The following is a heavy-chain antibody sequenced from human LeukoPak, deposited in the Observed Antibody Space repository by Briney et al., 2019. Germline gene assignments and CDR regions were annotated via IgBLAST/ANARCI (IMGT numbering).Heavy chain of an antibody. J-gene: IGHJ4*02. Sequence: PSDTLSLTCTVSGRSISIYYWSWIRQPPGKGLEWIRYIYYSGSTNYNPPLKRRVTISVETSKNQFSLKLSSVTAADTAVYYCARDPAATRGYSYGYFGVRKFDYWGQGNVVTVTA. V-gene: IGHV4-59*01. CDR3: ARDPAATRGYSYGYFGVRKFDY. CDR2: IYYSGST. D-gene: IGHD5-18*01. CDR1: GRSISIYY.